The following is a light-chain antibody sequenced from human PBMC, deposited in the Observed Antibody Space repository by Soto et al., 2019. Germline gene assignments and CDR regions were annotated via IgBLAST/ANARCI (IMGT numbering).Light chain of an antibody. Sequence: EIVLTQSPGTLSLSPRERATLSCRASQSVSSSYLAWYQQKPGRAPRLLIYGASNRATGISDRFSGSGSGTDFTVTISRLEPEDFAVYYCQQYGSSPYTFGQGTKLEIK. CDR3: QQYGSSPYT. J-gene: IGKJ2*01. CDR1: QSVSSSY. V-gene: IGKV3-20*01. CDR2: GAS.